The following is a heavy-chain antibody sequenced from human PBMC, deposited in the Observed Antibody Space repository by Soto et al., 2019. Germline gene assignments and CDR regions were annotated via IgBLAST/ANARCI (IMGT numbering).Heavy chain of an antibody. D-gene: IGHD1-26*01. CDR1: GDSISGKSVA. CDR3: ARVDGATLNFFDY. CDR2: TYFRAKWNY. V-gene: IGHV6-1*01. Sequence: QTLSLTCAISGDSISGKSVAWYWIRQSPSRGLEWLGRTYFRAKWNYDYAVSVKSRITINPDTSKNQFSLQLHSVTPEDSAVYYCARVDGATLNFFDYWGQGIPVTVSS. J-gene: IGHJ4*02.